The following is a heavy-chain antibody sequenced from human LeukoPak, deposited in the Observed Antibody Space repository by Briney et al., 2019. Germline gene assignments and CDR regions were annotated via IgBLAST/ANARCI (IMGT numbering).Heavy chain of an antibody. D-gene: IGHD2-2*01. CDR1: GGSISSSSFY. J-gene: IGHJ5*02. Sequence: SETLSLTCTVSGGSISSSSFYWGWIRQPPGKGLDWIGSIYYSGSTYYNPSLKSRVTISVDTSKNQCSLKLSSVTAADTAVYFCAREEKTSFWFDPWGQGTLVTVSS. CDR2: IYYSGST. CDR3: AREEKTSFWFDP. V-gene: IGHV4-39*07.